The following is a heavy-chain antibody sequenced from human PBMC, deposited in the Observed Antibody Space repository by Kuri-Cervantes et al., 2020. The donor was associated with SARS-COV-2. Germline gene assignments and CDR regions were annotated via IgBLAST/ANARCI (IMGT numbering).Heavy chain of an antibody. CDR2: IYSGGST. CDR1: GFTVSSNY. D-gene: IGHD2-15*01. CDR3: ARDLLRVLGIDAFDI. V-gene: IGHV3-66*02. Sequence: GESLKISCAASGFTVSSNYMSWVRQAPGKGLEWVSVIYSGGSTYYADSVKGRFTISRDNSKNTLYLQMNSLRAEDTAVYYCARDLLRVLGIDAFDIWGQGTMVTVSS. J-gene: IGHJ3*02.